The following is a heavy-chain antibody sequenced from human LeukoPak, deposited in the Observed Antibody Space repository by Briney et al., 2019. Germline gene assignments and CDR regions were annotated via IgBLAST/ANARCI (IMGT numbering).Heavy chain of an antibody. V-gene: IGHV4-34*10. Sequence: SETLSLTCAVYGGSFSDYDWSWIRQPPGKGLEWIGEISHSGTTNCDPSLKSRISMSIDTSRSQFSLNLRSVTAADTALYYCARDSGYNVNDHDVNAFDIWGQGTMVTISS. CDR3: ARDSGYNVNDHDVNAFDI. CDR2: ISHSGTT. D-gene: IGHD5-24*01. CDR1: GGSFSDYD. J-gene: IGHJ3*02.